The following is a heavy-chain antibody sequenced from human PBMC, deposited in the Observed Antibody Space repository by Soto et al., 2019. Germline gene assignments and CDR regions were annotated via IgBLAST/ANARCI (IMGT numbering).Heavy chain of an antibody. V-gene: IGHV1-69*13. CDR3: GCWRGLQHSYYYYGMDV. CDR2: IIPIFGTA. D-gene: IGHD1-1*01. Sequence: SVKVSCEASGGTFSSYAISWVRQAPGQGLEWMGGIIPIFGTANYAQKFQGRVTITADESTSTAYMELSSLRSEDTAVYYCGCWRGLQHSYYYYGMDVWGQGTTVTVSS. J-gene: IGHJ6*02. CDR1: GGTFSSYA.